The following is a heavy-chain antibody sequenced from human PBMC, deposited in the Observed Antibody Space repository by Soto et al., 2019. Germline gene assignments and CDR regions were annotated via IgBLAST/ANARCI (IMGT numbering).Heavy chain of an antibody. CDR1: GYTFTGYY. D-gene: IGHD6-13*01. V-gene: IGHV1-2*04. Sequence: ASVKVSCKASGYTFTGYYMHWVRQAPGQGLEWMGWINPNSGGTNYAQKFQGWVTMTRDTSISTAYMELSRLGSDDTAVYYCARDRLAAAGDYYGMDVWGQGTTVTVSS. CDR2: INPNSGGT. CDR3: ARDRLAAAGDYYGMDV. J-gene: IGHJ6*02.